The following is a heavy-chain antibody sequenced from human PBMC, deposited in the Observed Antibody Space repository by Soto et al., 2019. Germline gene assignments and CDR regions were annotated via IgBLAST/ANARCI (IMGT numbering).Heavy chain of an antibody. D-gene: IGHD3-9*01. CDR3: ARHDYYHRTFDI. CDR2: TLYSGSP. CDR1: GGSVGTGAYY. Sequence: SETLSLTCRVSGGSVGTGAYYWSWIRQPPGKGLEWIGYTLYSGSPNYNPSLQSLQSRVTISVDTSSNQFSLRLTSVTAADTALYYCARHDYYHRTFDIWGQGALVTVSS. J-gene: IGHJ3*02. V-gene: IGHV4-61*08.